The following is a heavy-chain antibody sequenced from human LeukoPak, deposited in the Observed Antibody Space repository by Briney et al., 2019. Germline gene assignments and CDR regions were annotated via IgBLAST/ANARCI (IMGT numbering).Heavy chain of an antibody. Sequence: SETLSLTCTVFGGSFTDYFWTWIRHSPGKGLEWIGEFNDYTGDTNYNPSLNSRVSISLEKSKNQFSLGLRSVTAADTAVYYCARGRIAKIVVVHSFSYSMDVWGQGTTVTVSS. CDR2: FNDYTGDT. CDR1: GGSFTDYF. V-gene: IGHV4-34*01. CDR3: ARGRIAKIVVVHSFSYSMDV. D-gene: IGHD3-22*01. J-gene: IGHJ6*02.